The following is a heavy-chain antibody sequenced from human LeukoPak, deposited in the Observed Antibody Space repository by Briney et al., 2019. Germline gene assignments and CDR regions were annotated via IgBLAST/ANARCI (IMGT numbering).Heavy chain of an antibody. Sequence: GGSLRLSCAASGFTFSSYAMSWVRQAPGKGLEWVSSISSSSSCIYYADSVKGRFTISRDNAKNSLYLQMNSLRAEDTAVYYCASRATGAAFDIWGQGTMVTVSS. V-gene: IGHV3-21*01. CDR3: ASRATGAAFDI. J-gene: IGHJ3*02. D-gene: IGHD2-15*01. CDR1: GFTFSSYA. CDR2: ISSSSSCI.